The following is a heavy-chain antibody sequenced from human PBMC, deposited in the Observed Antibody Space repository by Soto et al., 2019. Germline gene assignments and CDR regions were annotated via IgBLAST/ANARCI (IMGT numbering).Heavy chain of an antibody. CDR2: MSGNVGIT. D-gene: IGHD3-10*01. CDR1: RLTFSTHA. CDR3: AKEGSSYYGSGSEI. Sequence: GRSQSLSCAASRLTFSTHAMSWVRHAPGSGLEWVSAMSGNVGITYYPDSVKGRFTISRDNSKNPLFLQMNGLGAEDTGVSYCAKEGSSYYGSGSEIWGGGIM. V-gene: IGHV3-23*01. J-gene: IGHJ3*02.